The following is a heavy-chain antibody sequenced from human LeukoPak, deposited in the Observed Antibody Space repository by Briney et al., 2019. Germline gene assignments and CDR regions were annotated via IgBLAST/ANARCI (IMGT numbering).Heavy chain of an antibody. V-gene: IGHV4-39*07. Sequence: SETLSLTCTVSGGSISSGSYYWGWIRQPPGKGLEWIGNIYHSGSTYYNPSLKSRVTISVDTSKNQFSLKLSSVTAADTAVYYCARRYCSTTSCYFDYWGQGTLVTVSS. CDR1: GGSISSGSYY. CDR2: IYHSGST. J-gene: IGHJ4*02. CDR3: ARRYCSTTSCYFDY. D-gene: IGHD2-2*01.